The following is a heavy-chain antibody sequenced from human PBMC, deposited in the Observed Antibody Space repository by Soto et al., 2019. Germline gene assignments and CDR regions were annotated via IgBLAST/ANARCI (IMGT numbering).Heavy chain of an antibody. CDR2: ISAYNGNT. D-gene: IGHD3-22*01. CDR1: GYTFTSYG. Sequence: ASVKVSCRASGYTFTSYGISWVRQAPGQGLEWMGWISAYNGNTNYAQKLQGRVTMTTDTSTSTAYMELRSLRSDDTAVYYCAREDSSGYYSAFDIWGQGTMVTVSS. CDR3: AREDSSGYYSAFDI. V-gene: IGHV1-18*01. J-gene: IGHJ3*02.